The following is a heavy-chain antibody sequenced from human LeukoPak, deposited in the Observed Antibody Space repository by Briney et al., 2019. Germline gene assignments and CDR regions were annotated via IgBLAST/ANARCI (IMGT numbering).Heavy chain of an antibody. J-gene: IGHJ4*02. CDR1: GYSISSGYY. Sequence: SETLSLTCVVSGYSISSGYYWGWVRQPPGKELEWIGNIYHSGSTYKNPSLKSRVTISLDTSKNQFSLKLSSVTAADTAVYYCASPDSYYDFWSGYFGYWGQGTLVTVSS. CDR3: ASPDSYYDFWSGYFGY. V-gene: IGHV4-38-2*01. CDR2: IYHSGST. D-gene: IGHD3-3*01.